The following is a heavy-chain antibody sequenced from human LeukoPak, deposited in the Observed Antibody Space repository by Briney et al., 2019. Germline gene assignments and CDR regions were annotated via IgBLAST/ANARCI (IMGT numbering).Heavy chain of an antibody. CDR3: AKGSYGSGSYYMDV. Sequence: GGTLRLSCAPSGFTFSSYGMSWVRQAPGKGLEWVSGISGSGGSTYYADSVKGRSTISRDNSKNTLYLQMNSLRAEDTAVYYCAKGSYGSGSYYMDVWGKGTTVTISS. J-gene: IGHJ6*03. V-gene: IGHV3-23*01. D-gene: IGHD3-10*01. CDR1: GFTFSSYG. CDR2: ISGSGGST.